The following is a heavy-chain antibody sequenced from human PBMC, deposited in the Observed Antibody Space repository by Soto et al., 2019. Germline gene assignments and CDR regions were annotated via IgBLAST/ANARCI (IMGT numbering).Heavy chain of an antibody. CDR1: GGSVSNDDFN. V-gene: IGHV4-61*08. D-gene: IGHD6-19*01. Sequence: PSETLSLTCTVSGGSVSNDDFNWSWIPQPPGKVLVWFGYVHSSGITNYNPSLKRRVTTSVNASKKQYSLMLSSVAAAETVVYYCARGLTVRQLPSHFDHWGQGTLVTVSS. CDR2: VHSSGIT. CDR3: ARGLTVRQLPSHFDH. J-gene: IGHJ5*02.